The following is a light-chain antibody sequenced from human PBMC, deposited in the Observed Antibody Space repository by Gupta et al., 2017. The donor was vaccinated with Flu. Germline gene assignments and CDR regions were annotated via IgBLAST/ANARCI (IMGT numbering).Light chain of an antibody. V-gene: IGLV1-44*01. Sequence: QSVLTQPPSASGTPGQRATISCSGSSSNIGSNTVNWYHQLPGTAPKLLIYSNNQRPAGVPDRFSGSKSGTSASLAISGLQSEDEADYYCAAWDDSLNGVFGGGTKLTVL. CDR3: AAWDDSLNGV. CDR2: SNN. J-gene: IGLJ2*01. CDR1: SSNIGSNT.